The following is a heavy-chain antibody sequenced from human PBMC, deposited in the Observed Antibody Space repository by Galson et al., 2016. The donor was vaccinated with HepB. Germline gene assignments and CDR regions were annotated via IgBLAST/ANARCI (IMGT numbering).Heavy chain of an antibody. CDR1: GFTFGDYT. CDR3: TRGYSNFFYFHGMDV. CDR2: IRTKAYRGTT. V-gene: IGHV3-49*03. Sequence: SLRLSCAASGFTFGDYTMSWFRQAPGKGLEWVGFIRTKAYRGTTEYAAYVKATFTISRDDSESIAYLQMNSLKTEDTAVYYCTRGYSNFFYFHGMDVWGKGTTVTVYS. D-gene: IGHD4-11*01. J-gene: IGHJ6*04.